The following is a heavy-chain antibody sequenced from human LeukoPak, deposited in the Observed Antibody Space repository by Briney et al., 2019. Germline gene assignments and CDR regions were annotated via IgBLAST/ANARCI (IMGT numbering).Heavy chain of an antibody. Sequence: PSETLSLTCAVYGGSFSGYYWSWIRQPPGKGLEWIGEINHSGSTNYNPSLKSRVTISVDTSKNQFSLKLSSVTAADTAVYYCARLSSIPSGSVLDYWGQGSLVTVSS. CDR3: ARLSSIPSGSVLDY. CDR2: INHSGST. V-gene: IGHV4-34*01. J-gene: IGHJ4*02. CDR1: GGSFSGYY. D-gene: IGHD1-26*01.